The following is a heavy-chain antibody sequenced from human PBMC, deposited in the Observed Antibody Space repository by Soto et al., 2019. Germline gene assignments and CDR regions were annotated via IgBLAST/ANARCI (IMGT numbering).Heavy chain of an antibody. CDR2: ISFDENQK. J-gene: IGHJ4*02. CDR3: AKDRRAGEYNSVHDC. V-gene: IGHV3-30*18. D-gene: IGHD4-17*01. CDR1: GFTFSSYG. Sequence: QVQLVESGGGVVQPGRSLRLSCAASGFTFSSYGMHWVRQAPGKGLEWVAIISFDENQKYYADSVKARFTISRDNSRSKLYLQMNNLRDEDTALYYCAKDRRAGEYNSVHDCWGQGTLVTVSS.